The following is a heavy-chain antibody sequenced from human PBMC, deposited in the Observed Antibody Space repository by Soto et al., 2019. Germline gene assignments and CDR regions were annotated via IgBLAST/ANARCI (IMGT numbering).Heavy chain of an antibody. CDR3: AKGPSDFWSGNRNFFDY. Sequence: EVQLVESGGGLVQPGRSLRLSCAASGFTFDDYAMHWVRQAPGKGLEWVSGISWYSGSIGYADSVKGRFTISRDNAKNSLSLPMNSLRAEHTALYYCAKGPSDFWSGNRNFFDYGDQGTLVSVSS. CDR1: GFTFDDYA. V-gene: IGHV3-9*01. J-gene: IGHJ4*02. CDR2: ISWYSGSI. D-gene: IGHD3-3*01.